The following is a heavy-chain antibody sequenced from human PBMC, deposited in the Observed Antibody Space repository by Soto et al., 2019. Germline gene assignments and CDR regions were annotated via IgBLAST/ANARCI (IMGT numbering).Heavy chain of an antibody. V-gene: IGHV4-34*01. CDR2: INHSGST. D-gene: IGHD2-2*01. Sequence: SETLSLTCAVYGGSFSGYYWSWIRQPPGKGLEWIGEINHSGSTNYNPSLKSRVTISVDTSKNQFSLKLSSVTAADTAVYYCAREVGYCSSTSCLPNWFDPWGQGTLVTVSS. CDR1: GGSFSGYY. CDR3: AREVGYCSSTSCLPNWFDP. J-gene: IGHJ5*02.